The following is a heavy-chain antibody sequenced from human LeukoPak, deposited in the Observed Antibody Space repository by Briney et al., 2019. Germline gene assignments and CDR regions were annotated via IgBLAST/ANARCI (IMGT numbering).Heavy chain of an antibody. CDR2: IKEDGTET. V-gene: IGHV3-7*03. CDR3: AKEGRSLQTY. Sequence: ETLSLTCTVSGGSISSGGYYWSWIRQHPGTGLEWVANIKEDGTETYYVDSVKGRFTISRDNAKNSLYLQMNSLRVEDTAVYYCAKEGRSLQTYWGQGTLVTVSS. CDR1: GGSISSGGYY. J-gene: IGHJ4*02. D-gene: IGHD5-24*01.